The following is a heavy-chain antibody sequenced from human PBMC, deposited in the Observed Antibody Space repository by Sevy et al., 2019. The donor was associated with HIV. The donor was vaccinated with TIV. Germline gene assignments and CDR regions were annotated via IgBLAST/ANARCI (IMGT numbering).Heavy chain of an antibody. V-gene: IGHV3-48*03. CDR1: RFTFSSYE. J-gene: IGHJ6*02. Sequence: GGSLRLSCAASRFTFSSYEMNWVRQAPGKGLEWVSYITSSGSTIYYSDSVKGRFTISRDNAKNSLYLQMNSLRAEDTAVYYCARGGDTAMFGMDVWGQGTTVTVSS. CDR3: ARGGDTAMFGMDV. CDR2: ITSSGSTI. D-gene: IGHD5-18*01.